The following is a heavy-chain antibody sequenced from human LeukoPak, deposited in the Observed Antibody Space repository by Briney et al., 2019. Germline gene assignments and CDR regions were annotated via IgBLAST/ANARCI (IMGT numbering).Heavy chain of an antibody. J-gene: IGHJ3*02. D-gene: IGHD2-2*01. CDR3: ASQIVVPAALMGAFDI. CDR2: INHSGST. Sequence: PSETLSLTCAVYGGSFSGYYWSWIRQPPGKGLEWIGEINHSGSTYYNPSLKSRVTISVDTSKNQFSLKLSSVTAADTAVYYCASQIVVPAALMGAFDIWGQGTMVTVSS. V-gene: IGHV4-34*01. CDR1: GGSFSGYY.